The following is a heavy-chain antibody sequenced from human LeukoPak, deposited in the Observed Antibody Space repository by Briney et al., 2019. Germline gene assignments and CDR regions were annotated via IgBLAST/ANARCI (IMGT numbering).Heavy chain of an antibody. J-gene: IGHJ4*02. CDR3: ARMKQLASIDY. CDR2: IYYSGST. V-gene: IGHV4-59*08. D-gene: IGHD6-13*01. Sequence: PSETLSLTCTVSGGSISSYYWSWIRQPPGKGLEWIGYIYYSGSTNYNPSLKSRVTISVDTSKNQFSLKLSSVTAADTAVYYCARMKQLASIDYWGQGTLLTVSS. CDR1: GGSISSYY.